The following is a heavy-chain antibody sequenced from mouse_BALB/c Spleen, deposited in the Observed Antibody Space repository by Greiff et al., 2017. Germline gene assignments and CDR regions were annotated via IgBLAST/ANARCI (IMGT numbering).Heavy chain of an antibody. J-gene: IGHJ1*01. CDR2: ISNGGGST. D-gene: IGHD2-4*01. CDR3: ARHEYDVWYFDV. Sequence: EVKLVESGGGLVQPGGSLKLSCAASGFTFSSYTMSWVRQTPEKRLEWVAYISNGGGSTYYPDTVKGRFTISRDNAKNTLYLQMSSLKSEDTAMYYCARHEYDVWYFDVWGAGTTVTVSS. CDR1: GFTFSSYT. V-gene: IGHV5-12-2*01.